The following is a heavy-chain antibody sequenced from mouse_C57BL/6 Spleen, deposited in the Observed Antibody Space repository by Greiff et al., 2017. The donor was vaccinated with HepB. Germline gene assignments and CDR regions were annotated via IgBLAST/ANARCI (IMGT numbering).Heavy chain of an antibody. CDR3: ARDGYVPFAY. CDR1: GYTFTSYG. CDR2: IYPRSGNT. Sequence: QVQLQQSGAELARPGASVKLSCKASGYTFTSYGISWVKQRTGQGLEWIGEIYPRSGNTYYNEKFKGKATLTADKSPSTAYMELRSLTSEDSAVYFCARDGYVPFAYWGQGTLVTVSA. V-gene: IGHV1-81*01. D-gene: IGHD2-2*01. J-gene: IGHJ3*01.